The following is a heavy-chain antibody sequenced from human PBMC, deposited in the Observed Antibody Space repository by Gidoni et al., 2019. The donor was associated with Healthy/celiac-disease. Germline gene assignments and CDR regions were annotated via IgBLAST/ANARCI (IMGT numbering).Heavy chain of an antibody. D-gene: IGHD3-3*01. CDR2: IYYSGST. J-gene: IGHJ5*02. Sequence: HLQLQGSGPGLVRPSESLSLSCTVSGGSISSSSYYWGWIRQPPGKGLEWIGRIYYSGSTYYNPSLKSRVTISVDTSKNQFSLKLSSVTAADTAVYYCARQCNYDLVGWFDLWGQGTMVTVSS. CDR3: ARQCNYDLVGWFDL. CDR1: GGSISSSSYY. V-gene: IGHV4-39*01.